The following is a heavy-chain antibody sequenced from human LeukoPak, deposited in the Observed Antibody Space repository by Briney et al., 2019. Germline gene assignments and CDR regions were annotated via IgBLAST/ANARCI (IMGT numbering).Heavy chain of an antibody. V-gene: IGHV4-59*08. CDR1: GGSISSYY. D-gene: IGHD3-10*01. CDR2: IYYSGST. CDR3: AKSQGITMVRGVAY. Sequence: PSETLSLTCTVSGGSISSYYWSWIRQPPGKGLEWIGYIYYSGSTNYNPSLKSRVTISVDTSKNQFSLKLSSVTAADTAVYYCAKSQGITMVRGVAYWGQGTLVTVSS. J-gene: IGHJ4*02.